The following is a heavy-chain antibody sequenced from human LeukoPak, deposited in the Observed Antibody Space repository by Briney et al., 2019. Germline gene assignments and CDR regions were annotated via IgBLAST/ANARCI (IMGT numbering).Heavy chain of an antibody. V-gene: IGHV1-18*01. CDR2: ISGYNGNT. CDR1: GYPFTNYG. D-gene: IGHD3-10*01. CDR3: ARGSDFDY. J-gene: IGHJ4*02. Sequence: ASVKVTCKASGYPFTNYGTSWVRQAPGQGLEWMGWISGYNGNTNSAQKVQGRVTMTTDTSTSTAYMELRSLRSEDTAVYYCARGSDFDYWGQGTLVTVSS.